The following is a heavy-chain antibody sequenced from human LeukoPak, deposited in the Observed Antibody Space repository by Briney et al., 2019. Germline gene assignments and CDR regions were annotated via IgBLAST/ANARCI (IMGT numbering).Heavy chain of an antibody. Sequence: LSLTCTVSGGSISDDYMSWIRQAPGKGLEWVSYISSSGSTIYYADSVKGRFTISRDNAKNSLYLQMNSLRAEDTAVYYCARASDWGYGGAGYWGQGTLVTVSS. J-gene: IGHJ4*02. D-gene: IGHD5-12*01. V-gene: IGHV3-11*04. CDR2: ISSSGSTI. CDR1: GGSISDDY. CDR3: ARASDWGYGGAGY.